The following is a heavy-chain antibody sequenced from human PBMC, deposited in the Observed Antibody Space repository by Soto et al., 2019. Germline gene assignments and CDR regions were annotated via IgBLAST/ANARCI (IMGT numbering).Heavy chain of an antibody. CDR2: ISSSGSTI. CDR3: ARDSVDTAMVLSDP. Sequence: PVGSLRLSCAASGFTFSDYYMSWIRQAPGKGLEWVSYISSSGSTIYYADSVKGRFTISRDNAKNSLYLQMNSLRAEDTAVYYCARDSVDTAMVLSDPWGQGTLVTVSS. D-gene: IGHD5-18*01. J-gene: IGHJ5*02. V-gene: IGHV3-11*01. CDR1: GFTFSDYY.